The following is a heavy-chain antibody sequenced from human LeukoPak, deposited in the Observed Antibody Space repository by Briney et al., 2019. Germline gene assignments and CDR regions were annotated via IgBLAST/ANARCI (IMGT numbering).Heavy chain of an antibody. J-gene: IGHJ5*02. CDR2: IYYSGST. Sequence: SQTLYLTCTVSGGSISSGDYYWSWIRQPPGKGLEWIGYIYYSGSTYYDPSLESRVTISVDTSKNQFSLKLSSVTAADTAVYYCARVGDYYDSSGYRNHPWGQGTLVTVSS. CDR3: ARVGDYYDSSGYRNHP. D-gene: IGHD3-22*01. V-gene: IGHV4-30-4*08. CDR1: GGSISSGDYY.